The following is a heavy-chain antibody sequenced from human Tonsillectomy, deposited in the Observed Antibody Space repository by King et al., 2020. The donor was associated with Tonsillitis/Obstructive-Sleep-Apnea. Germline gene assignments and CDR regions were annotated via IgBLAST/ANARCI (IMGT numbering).Heavy chain of an antibody. V-gene: IGHV3-23*04. D-gene: IGHD2-8*01. CDR2: ISGRGGGT. CDR3: AKVPNGYYFDY. CDR1: GFTFSSYA. J-gene: IGHJ4*02. Sequence: VQLVESGGGLVQPGGSLRLSCAASGFTFSSYAMSWVRQAPGKGLEGVSAISGRGGGTSYADSVKGRFTISRDNSKNTLYLQMNSLRAEDTAVYYCAKVPNGYYFDYWGQGTLVTVSP.